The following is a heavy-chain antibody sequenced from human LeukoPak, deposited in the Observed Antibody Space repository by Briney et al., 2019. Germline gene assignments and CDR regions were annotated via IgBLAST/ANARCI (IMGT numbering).Heavy chain of an antibody. CDR1: GGTFSSYA. J-gene: IGHJ4*02. CDR3: ARAGIAVAGTTGDFDY. Sequence: GSSVKVSCKASGGTFSSYATSWVRQAPGQGLEWMGIINPSDGSTSHAQKFQGRVTMTRDTSTSTVYMELSSLRSEDTAVYYCARAGIAVAGTTGDFDYWGQGTLVTVSS. CDR2: INPSDGST. D-gene: IGHD6-19*01. V-gene: IGHV1-46*01.